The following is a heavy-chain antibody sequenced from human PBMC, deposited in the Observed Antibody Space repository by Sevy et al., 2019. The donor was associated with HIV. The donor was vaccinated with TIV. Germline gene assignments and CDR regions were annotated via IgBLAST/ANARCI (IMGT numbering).Heavy chain of an antibody. Sequence: GGSLRLSCAASGFTFSLYGMHWVHQAPGKGLEWVAVISYDGSNKYYADSVKGRFTISRDISKNTLYLQMNSLRAEDTAVYYCAKDFSPRSSLDAFDIWGQGTMVTVSS. J-gene: IGHJ3*02. CDR2: ISYDGSNK. D-gene: IGHD3-16*02. CDR1: GFTFSLYG. V-gene: IGHV3-30*18. CDR3: AKDFSPRSSLDAFDI.